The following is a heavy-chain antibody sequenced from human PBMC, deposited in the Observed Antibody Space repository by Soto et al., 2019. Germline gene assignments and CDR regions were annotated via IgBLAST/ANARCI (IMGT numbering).Heavy chain of an antibody. Sequence: RGESLKISCRGSGYTFTRYWIAWVRQMPGQGLEWMGIIYPGDSDTRYSPSFQGQVTISADKSISTAYLQWSSLKASDTAMYYCAIPPYDVDTAPRDAFDIWGQGTMVTVSS. J-gene: IGHJ3*02. CDR3: AIPPYDVDTAPRDAFDI. CDR2: IYPGDSDT. D-gene: IGHD5-18*01. CDR1: GYTFTRYW. V-gene: IGHV5-51*01.